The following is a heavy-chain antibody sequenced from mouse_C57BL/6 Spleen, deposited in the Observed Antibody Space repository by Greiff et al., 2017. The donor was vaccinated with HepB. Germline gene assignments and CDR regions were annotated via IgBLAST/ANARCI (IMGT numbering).Heavy chain of an antibody. CDR3: ARKDYSNSFAY. J-gene: IGHJ3*01. D-gene: IGHD2-5*01. CDR2: IDPSDSYT. CDR1: GYTFTSYW. V-gene: IGHV1-69*01. Sequence: VQLQQSGAELVMPGASVKLSCKASGYTFTSYWMHWVKQRPGQGLEWIGEIDPSDSYTNYNQKFKGKSTLTVDKSSSTAYMQLSSLTSEDSAVDSCARKDYSNSFAYWGQGTLVTVSA.